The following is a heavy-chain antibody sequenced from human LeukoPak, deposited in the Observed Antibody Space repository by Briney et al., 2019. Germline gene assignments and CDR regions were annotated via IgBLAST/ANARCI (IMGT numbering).Heavy chain of an antibody. D-gene: IGHD6-13*01. Sequence: PGGSLRLSCAASGFTFTSYAMSWVRQAPGKGLEWVSAISGSGSDTYYADSVKGRFTISRDNSKNTVSLQMNSLRAEDTAVYYCAKGSSWYKNYFDYWGQGTLVTASS. CDR1: GFTFTSYA. J-gene: IGHJ4*02. CDR3: AKGSSWYKNYFDY. V-gene: IGHV3-23*01. CDR2: ISGSGSDT.